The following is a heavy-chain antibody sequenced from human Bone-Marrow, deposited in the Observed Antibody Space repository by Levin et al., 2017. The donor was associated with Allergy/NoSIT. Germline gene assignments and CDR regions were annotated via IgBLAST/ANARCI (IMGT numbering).Heavy chain of an antibody. Sequence: GESLKISCAASGFSFSDLYMSWIRQAPGKGLEWVSCISSGGSTLYSADSVKGRFTVSRDNAKNSLYLQMNSLRVEDTAVYYCVRDRGEVAGQYFDYWGQGTLVTVSS. J-gene: IGHJ4*02. CDR1: GFSFSDLY. D-gene: IGHD6-19*01. CDR3: VRDRGEVAGQYFDY. V-gene: IGHV3-11*01. CDR2: ISSGGSTL.